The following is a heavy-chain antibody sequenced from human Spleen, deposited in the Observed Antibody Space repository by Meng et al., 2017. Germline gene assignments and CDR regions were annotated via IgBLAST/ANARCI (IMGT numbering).Heavy chain of an antibody. Sequence: QVELQVSGPGLVRPSETLSLTCTVSGASVSSGTYYWTWIRQPPGKGLEWVGFIDYSRRTNYYPSLKSRVTISLDRSKNQFSLKLSSVTAADTAVYYCARRTTFGIGSWFDPWGQGILVTVSS. D-gene: IGHD1/OR15-1a*01. CDR2: IDYSRRT. CDR1: GASVSSGTYY. J-gene: IGHJ5*02. V-gene: IGHV4-61*01. CDR3: ARRTTFGIGSWFDP.